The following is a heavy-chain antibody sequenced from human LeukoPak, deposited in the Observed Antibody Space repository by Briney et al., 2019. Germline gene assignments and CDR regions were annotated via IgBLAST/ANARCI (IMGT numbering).Heavy chain of an antibody. CDR3: ARDHYYDSSGYISYAFDI. CDR2: IFHSGST. V-gene: IGHV4-59*12. D-gene: IGHD3-22*01. CDR1: GASINAFY. J-gene: IGHJ3*02. Sequence: SETLSLTCTVSGASINAFYWSWVRQPPGKRLEWIGYIFHSGSTTYNPSLQSRVTISLDTSKNRFSLRLSSVTAADTAVYYCARDHYYDSSGYISYAFDIWGQGTMVTVSS.